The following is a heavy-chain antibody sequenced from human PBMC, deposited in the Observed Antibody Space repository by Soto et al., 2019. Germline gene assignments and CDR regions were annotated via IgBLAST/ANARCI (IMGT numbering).Heavy chain of an antibody. CDR3: ARDPGHSYGSN. J-gene: IGHJ4*02. CDR1: GYTFTSYA. V-gene: IGHV1-3*01. D-gene: IGHD5-18*01. Sequence: GASVKVSWKASGYTFTSYAMHWVRQAPGQRLEWMGWINAGNGNTKYSQKFQGRVTITRDTSASTAYMELSSLRSEDTAVYYCARDPGHSYGSNWGQGTLVTVSS. CDR2: INAGNGNT.